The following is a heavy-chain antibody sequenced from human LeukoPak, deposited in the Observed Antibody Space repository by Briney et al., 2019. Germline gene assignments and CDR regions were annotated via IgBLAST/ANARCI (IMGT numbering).Heavy chain of an antibody. CDR2: IYYSGST. D-gene: IGHD3-10*01. CDR1: GGSISSSSYY. Sequence: SETLSLTCTVSGGSISSSSYYWGWIRQPPGKGLEWIGSIYYSGSTYYNPSLKSRVTISVDTSKNQFSLKLSSVTAADTAVYYCARDLHYYGSGSSIRGGWFDPWGQGTLVTVSS. J-gene: IGHJ5*02. V-gene: IGHV4-39*02. CDR3: ARDLHYYGSGSSIRGGWFDP.